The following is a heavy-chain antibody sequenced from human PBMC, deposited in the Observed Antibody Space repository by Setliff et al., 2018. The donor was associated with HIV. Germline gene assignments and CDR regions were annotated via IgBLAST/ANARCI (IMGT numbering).Heavy chain of an antibody. V-gene: IGHV3-23*01. CDR3: AKDGHDQDHYYHMDV. CDR2: ISGSGTTT. D-gene: IGHD1-1*01. Sequence: GGSLRLSCAASGFTFSTYAMSWVRQAPGKGLEWVSVISGSGTTTYYADSVEGRFTISRDNNKNTLYLQMNSLRAEDTAVYYCAKDGHDQDHYYHMDVWGKGTTVTVSS. CDR1: GFTFSTYA. J-gene: IGHJ6*03.